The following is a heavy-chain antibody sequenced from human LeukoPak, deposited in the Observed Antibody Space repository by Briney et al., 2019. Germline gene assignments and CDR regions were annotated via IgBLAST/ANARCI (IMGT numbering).Heavy chain of an antibody. D-gene: IGHD1-26*01. J-gene: IGHJ4*02. CDR3: ARDRRVGATNYFDY. CDR2: IYHSGST. V-gene: IGHV4-30-2*01. Sequence: PSQTLSLTCTVSGGSISSGGYYWSWIRQPPGKGLEWIGYIYHSGSTYYNPSLKSRVTISVDRSKNQFSLKLSSVTAADTAVYYCARDRRVGATNYFDYWGQGTLVTVSS. CDR1: GGSISSGGYY.